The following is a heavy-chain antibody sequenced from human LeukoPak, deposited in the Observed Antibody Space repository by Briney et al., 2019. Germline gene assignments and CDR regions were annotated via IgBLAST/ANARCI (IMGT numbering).Heavy chain of an antibody. Sequence: GGSLRLSCAASGFTVSSNYMSWVRQAPGKGLEWVSVIYSGGSTYYADSVKGRFTISRDNSKSTLYIQMNSLRAEDTAVYYCARAKPKNMVRGLIMRRESRYYFDYWGTGTTVTISS. V-gene: IGHV3-53*01. CDR3: ARAKPKNMVRGLIMRRESRYYFDY. D-gene: IGHD3-10*01. J-gene: IGHJ4*03. CDR2: IYSGGST. CDR1: GFTVSSNY.